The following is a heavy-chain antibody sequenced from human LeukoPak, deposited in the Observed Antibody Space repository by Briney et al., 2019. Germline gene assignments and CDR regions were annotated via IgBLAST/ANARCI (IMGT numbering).Heavy chain of an antibody. J-gene: IGHJ3*02. CDR1: GYIFTAYH. CDR3: ARGISGGFDI. Sequence: ASVKVSCKPSGYIFTAYHLHWVRQAPGQGLEWMGRIIPNSGATNYAQNFLGRVTMTRDTSISTAYMELSRLSPDDTAVYYCARGISGGFDIWGQGTKVTVSS. V-gene: IGHV1-2*06. CDR2: IIPNSGAT. D-gene: IGHD2-21*01.